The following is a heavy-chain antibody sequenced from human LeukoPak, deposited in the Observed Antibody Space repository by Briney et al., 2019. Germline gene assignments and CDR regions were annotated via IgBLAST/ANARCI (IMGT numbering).Heavy chain of an antibody. V-gene: IGHV3-23*01. J-gene: IGHJ5*02. D-gene: IGHD6-19*01. CDR3: AKDPGRGQQGLVWDVSWFDP. CDR2: ISGSGGST. Sequence: GGSLRLSCAASGFTFSSYAMSWVRQAPGKGLEWVSAISGSGGSTYYADSVKGRFTISRDNSKNTLYLQMNSLRAEDTAVYYCAKDPGRGQQGLVWDVSWFDPWGQGTLVTVSS. CDR1: GFTFSSYA.